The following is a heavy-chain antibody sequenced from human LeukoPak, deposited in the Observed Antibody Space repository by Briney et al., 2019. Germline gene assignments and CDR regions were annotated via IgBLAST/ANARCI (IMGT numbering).Heavy chain of an antibody. V-gene: IGHV1-2*02. Sequence: GASVRVSCKASGYSFTGFHLHWVRQAPGQGLEWVGWIDPNSGATKSAQKFQGRVTMTRDTSIRTAYLELSGLRSDDTAVYYCARVSRFQRNLPSVGSELGSWGQGTLVTVSS. J-gene: IGHJ5*02. CDR2: IDPNSGAT. CDR3: ARVSRFQRNLPSVGSELGS. D-gene: IGHD3-10*01. CDR1: GYSFTGFH.